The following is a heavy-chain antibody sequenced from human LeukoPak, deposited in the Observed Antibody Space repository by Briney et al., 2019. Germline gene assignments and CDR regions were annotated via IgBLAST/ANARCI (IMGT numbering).Heavy chain of an antibody. Sequence: GGSLRLSCAASGFTFSSYSMNWVRQAPGRGLEWVSYISSSSSTIYYADSVKGRFTISRDNAKNSLYLQMNSLRAEDTAVYYCATAEWELPLDYWGQGTLVTVSS. D-gene: IGHD1-26*01. V-gene: IGHV3-48*04. CDR2: ISSSSSTI. CDR3: ATAEWELPLDY. J-gene: IGHJ4*02. CDR1: GFTFSSYS.